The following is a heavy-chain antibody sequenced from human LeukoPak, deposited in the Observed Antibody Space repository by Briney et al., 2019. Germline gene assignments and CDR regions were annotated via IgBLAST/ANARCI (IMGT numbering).Heavy chain of an antibody. D-gene: IGHD1-1*01. Sequence: ASVKVSCKASGGTFSSYAISWVRQAPGQGLEWMGGIIHIFGTANYAQKFQGRVTITTDESTSTAYMELSSLRSEDTAVYYCASIWNPQAPPLWGQGTLVTVSS. CDR3: ASIWNPQAPPL. CDR2: IIHIFGTA. CDR1: GGTFSSYA. J-gene: IGHJ4*02. V-gene: IGHV1-69*05.